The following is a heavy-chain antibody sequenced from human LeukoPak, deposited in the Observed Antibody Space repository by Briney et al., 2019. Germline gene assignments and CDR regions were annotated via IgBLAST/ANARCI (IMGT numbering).Heavy chain of an antibody. CDR2: IIPIFSTA. CDR3: ARDGGSGQIDY. V-gene: IGHV1-69*05. J-gene: IGHJ4*02. CDR1: GYTFTGYY. D-gene: IGHD3-10*01. Sequence: GASVKVSCKASGYTFTGYYMHWVRQAPGQGLEWMGGIIPIFSTANYAQKFQGRVTITTDESTSTAYMELSSLRSEDTAVYYCARDGGSGQIDYWGQGTLVTVSS.